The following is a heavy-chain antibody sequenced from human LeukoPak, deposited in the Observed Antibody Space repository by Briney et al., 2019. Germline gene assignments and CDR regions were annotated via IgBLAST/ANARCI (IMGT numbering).Heavy chain of an antibody. CDR2: ISYDGSNK. J-gene: IGHJ4*02. CDR3: ARESQYYYDSSGYLDY. D-gene: IGHD3-22*01. CDR1: GFTFSSYG. V-gene: IGHV3-30*03. Sequence: PGGSLRLSCAASGFTFSSYGMHWVRQAPGKGLEWVAVISYDGSNKYYADSVKGRFTISRDNSKNTLYLQMNSLRAEDTAVYYCARESQYYYDSSGYLDYWGQGTLVTVSS.